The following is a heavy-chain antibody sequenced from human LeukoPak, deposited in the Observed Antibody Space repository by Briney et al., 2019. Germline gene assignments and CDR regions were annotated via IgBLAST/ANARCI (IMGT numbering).Heavy chain of an antibody. CDR1: GSSITGGYY. Sequence: SETLSLTCTVSGSSITGGYYWVWIRQPPGKGLEWVGSIYHSGSTYYIPSLKSRVTISVDTSKNQFSLKLSSMTAADTAVYYCARHPDLDYWGQGILVTVSS. CDR2: IYHSGST. J-gene: IGHJ4*02. CDR3: ARHPDLDY. V-gene: IGHV4-38-2*02.